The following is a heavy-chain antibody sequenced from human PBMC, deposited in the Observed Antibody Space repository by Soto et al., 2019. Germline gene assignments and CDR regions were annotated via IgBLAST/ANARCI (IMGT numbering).Heavy chain of an antibody. J-gene: IGHJ1*01. CDR3: ARWGTTGGLDV. Sequence: QVQLVESGGGVVQPGTSLRVSCVASGFTFRSYVIHWVRQAPGKGLEWVALTSYDGTNKYYGDSVRGRFTISRDNSRNTVDLQMDSLRVEDTALYYCARWGTTGGLDVWGQGTLVS. D-gene: IGHD3-16*01. CDR1: GFTFRSYV. V-gene: IGHV3-30*19. CDR2: TSYDGTNK.